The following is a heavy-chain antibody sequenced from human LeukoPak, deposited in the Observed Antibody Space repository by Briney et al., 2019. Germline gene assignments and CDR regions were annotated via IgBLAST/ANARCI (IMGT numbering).Heavy chain of an antibody. CDR2: IYHSGST. J-gene: IGHJ5*02. CDR3: VRTHSTNWFDP. V-gene: IGHV4-38-2*01. D-gene: IGHD2/OR15-2a*01. CDR1: GYSISSGYY. Sequence: SETLSLTCAVSGYSISSGYYWGWIRQPPGKGLEWIGSIYHSGSTYYNPSLKSRVTISVDTSKNQFSLKLSSVTAADTAVYYCVRTHSTNWFDPWGQGTLVTVSS.